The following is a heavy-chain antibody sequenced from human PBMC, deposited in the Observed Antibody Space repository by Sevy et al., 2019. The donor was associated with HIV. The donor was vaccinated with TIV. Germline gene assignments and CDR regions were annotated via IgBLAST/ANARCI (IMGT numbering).Heavy chain of an antibody. CDR2: ISAYNGNT. Sequence: SVKVSCKASGYTFTSYGISWVRQAPGQGLEWMGWISAYNGNTNYAQKLQGRVTMTTDTSTSTAYMELRSLRSDDTAVYYCARAMRVRSSSDFDYWGQGTLVTVSS. D-gene: IGHD6-6*01. J-gene: IGHJ4*02. V-gene: IGHV1-18*01. CDR3: ARAMRVRSSSDFDY. CDR1: GYTFTSYG.